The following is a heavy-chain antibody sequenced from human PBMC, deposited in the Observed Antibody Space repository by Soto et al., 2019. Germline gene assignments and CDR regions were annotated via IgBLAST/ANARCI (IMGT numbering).Heavy chain of an antibody. CDR1: GFTFSSYA. V-gene: IGHV3-23*01. CDR3: AKGLRGGNYYYYGMDV. D-gene: IGHD3-16*01. CDR2: ISGSGGST. Sequence: PGGSLRLSCAASGFTFSSYAMSWVRQAPGKGLEWVSAISGSGGSTYYADSVKGRFTISRDNSKNTLYLQMNSLRAEDTAVYYCAKGLRGGNYYYYGMDVWGQGTTVTVSS. J-gene: IGHJ6*02.